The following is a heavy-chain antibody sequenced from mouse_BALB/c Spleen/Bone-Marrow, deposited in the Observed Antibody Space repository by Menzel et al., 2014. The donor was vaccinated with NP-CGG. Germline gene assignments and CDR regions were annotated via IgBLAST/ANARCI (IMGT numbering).Heavy chain of an antibody. CDR3: TRSPITTVVAETMDY. CDR1: GYTFTSYW. D-gene: IGHD1-1*01. V-gene: IGHV1S22*01. Sequence: LQQSGSELVRPGASVKLSCKASGYTFTSYWMHWVKQRPGQGLEWIGNIYPGSGSTNYDEKFKTKATLTVDTSSSTAYMQLSSLTSVDSAVYHCTRSPITTVVAETMDYWGQGTSVTVSS. J-gene: IGHJ4*01. CDR2: IYPGSGST.